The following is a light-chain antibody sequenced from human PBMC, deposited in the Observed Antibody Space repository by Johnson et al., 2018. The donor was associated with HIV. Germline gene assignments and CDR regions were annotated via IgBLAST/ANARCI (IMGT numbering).Light chain of an antibody. CDR3: GTWDSRLRTGF. J-gene: IGLJ1*01. V-gene: IGLV1-51*01. CDR2: DNN. CDR1: TSNIGNNY. Sequence: QSVLTQPPSVSAAPGQRVTISCSGSTSNIGNNYVSWYQQLPGTAPKLLIYDNNKRPSGIPDRFSGSKSGTSATLGITGLQTGDAADYYCGTWDSRLRTGFFGTGTKVTVL.